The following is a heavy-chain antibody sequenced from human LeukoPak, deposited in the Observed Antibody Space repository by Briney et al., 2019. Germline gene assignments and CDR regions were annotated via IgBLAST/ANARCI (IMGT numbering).Heavy chain of an antibody. J-gene: IGHJ4*02. Sequence: PGGSLRLSCAASGFTFSSYSMNWVRQAPGKGLEWVSSISSSSSYIYYADSVKGRFTIRRDNAKNSLYLQMNSLRAEDTAVYYCARGHTVTSYFDYWGQGTLVTASS. CDR3: ARGHTVTSYFDY. D-gene: IGHD4-17*01. CDR1: GFTFSSYS. V-gene: IGHV3-21*01. CDR2: ISSSSSYI.